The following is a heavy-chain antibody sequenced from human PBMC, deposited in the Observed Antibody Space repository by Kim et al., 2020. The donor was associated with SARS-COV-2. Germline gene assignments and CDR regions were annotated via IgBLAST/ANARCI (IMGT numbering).Heavy chain of an antibody. CDR1: GFTFSNYW. Sequence: GGSLRLSCTASGFTFSNYWMSWVRQAPGKGLEWVANIKEDGSEKYYVDSVKGRFTISRDNAKNSLYLQMNSLRAEDTAVYYCARAGMTTVTIGYFDLWSRGTLVTVSS. J-gene: IGHJ2*01. CDR3: ARAGMTTVTIGYFDL. D-gene: IGHD4-17*01. CDR2: IKEDGSEK. V-gene: IGHV3-7*01.